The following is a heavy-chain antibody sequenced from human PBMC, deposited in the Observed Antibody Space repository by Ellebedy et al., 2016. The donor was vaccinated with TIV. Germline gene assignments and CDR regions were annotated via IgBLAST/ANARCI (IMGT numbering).Heavy chain of an antibody. J-gene: IGHJ4*02. CDR3: ATVTVLMVYSHYFDY. CDR2: FDPEDGET. CDR1: GYTLTALS. D-gene: IGHD2-8*01. V-gene: IGHV1-24*01. Sequence: AASVKVSCKVSGYTLTALSMHWVRQAPGKGLEWMGGFDPEDGETIYAQKFQGRVTMTEDTSTDTAYMELSSLRSEDTAVYYCATVTVLMVYSHYFDYWGQGTLVTVSS.